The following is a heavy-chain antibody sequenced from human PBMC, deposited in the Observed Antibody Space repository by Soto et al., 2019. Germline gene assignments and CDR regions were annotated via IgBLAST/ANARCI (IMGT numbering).Heavy chain of an antibody. CDR1: GFNFAAYT. CDR2: IRRIAYGGTT. J-gene: IGHJ4*02. Sequence: GGSLRLSCSASGFNFAAYTMSWVRLTPGKGLEWVGFIRRIAYGGTTDYAASVKGRFTISRDDSRKIVYLQMSRLKIEDTAVYYCSRSLAIDFDSWGQGSLVTVSS. V-gene: IGHV3-49*04. CDR3: SRSLAIDFDS.